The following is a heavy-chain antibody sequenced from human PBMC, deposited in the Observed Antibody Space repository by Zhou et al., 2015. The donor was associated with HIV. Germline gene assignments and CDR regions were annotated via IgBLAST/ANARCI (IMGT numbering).Heavy chain of an antibody. CDR3: ARGRRWTVGWFDP. D-gene: IGHD4-23*01. Sequence: QLVESGGDLVRLGGSLRLSCVGSGFTFSDYGMSWVRQAAGEGLEWLAHVNENGTVTYTADSLRGRFTISRDNAKNSLYLQMNSLRAEDTAVYYCARGRRWTVGWFDPWGQGTLVTVSS. V-gene: IGHV3-11*01. CDR1: GFTFSDYG. CDR2: VNENGTVT. J-gene: IGHJ5*02.